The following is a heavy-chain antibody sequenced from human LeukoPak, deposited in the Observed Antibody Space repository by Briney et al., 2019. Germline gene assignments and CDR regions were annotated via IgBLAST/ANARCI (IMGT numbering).Heavy chain of an antibody. CDR2: IWYDGSNK. Sequence: GRSLRLSCAASGFTFSSYGMRWVRQAPGKGLEWVAVIWYDGSNKYYADSVKGRFTISRDNSKNTLYLQMNSLRAEDTAVYYCARDQDIVVVPAAIGYWGQGTLVTVSS. CDR1: GFTFSSYG. D-gene: IGHD2-2*02. J-gene: IGHJ4*02. CDR3: ARDQDIVVVPAAIGY. V-gene: IGHV3-33*01.